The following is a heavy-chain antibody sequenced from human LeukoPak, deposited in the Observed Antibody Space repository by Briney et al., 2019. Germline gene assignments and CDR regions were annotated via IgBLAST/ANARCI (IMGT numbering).Heavy chain of an antibody. D-gene: IGHD2-15*01. CDR1: GFSFSNYW. CDR2: INHSGST. Sequence: GSLRLSCTASGFSFSNYWMSWVRQAPGKGLEWIGEINHSGSTNYNPSLKSRVTISVDTSKNQFSLKLSSVTAADTAVYYCAREPPDCSGGSCQDPNWFDPWGQGTLVTVSS. CDR3: AREPPDCSGGSCQDPNWFDP. J-gene: IGHJ5*02. V-gene: IGHV4-4*02.